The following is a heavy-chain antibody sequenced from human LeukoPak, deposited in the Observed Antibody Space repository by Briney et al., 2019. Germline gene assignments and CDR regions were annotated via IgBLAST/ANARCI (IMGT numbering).Heavy chain of an antibody. CDR3: AKDYHLAYCGGDCYSHPIDY. V-gene: IGHV3-30*02. D-gene: IGHD2-21*02. CDR2: IRYDGSNK. J-gene: IGHJ4*02. Sequence: AGGSLRLSCAASGFTFSSYGMHWVRQAPGKGLEWVAFIRYDGSNKYYADSVKGRFTISRDNSKNTLYLQMNSLRAEDTAVYYCAKDYHLAYCGGDCYSHPIDYWGQGTLVAVSS. CDR1: GFTFSSYG.